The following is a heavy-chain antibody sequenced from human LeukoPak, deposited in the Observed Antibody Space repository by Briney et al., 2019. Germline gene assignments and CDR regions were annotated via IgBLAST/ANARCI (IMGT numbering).Heavy chain of an antibody. CDR3: ARAPPPLGWLEPFDP. J-gene: IGHJ5*02. V-gene: IGHV1-2*02. CDR1: GYTFTGYY. D-gene: IGHD2-21*01. CDR2: INPNSGGT. Sequence: GASVRVSCKASGYTFTGYYMHWVRQAPGQGLEWMGWINPNSGGTNYAQKFQGRVTMTRDTSISTAYMELSRLRSDDTAVYYCARAPPPLGWLEPFDPWGQGTLVTVSS.